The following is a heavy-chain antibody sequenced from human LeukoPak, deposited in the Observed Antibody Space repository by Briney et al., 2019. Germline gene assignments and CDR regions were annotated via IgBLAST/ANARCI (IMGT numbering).Heavy chain of an antibody. V-gene: IGHV3-66*02. CDR1: GFTISNYY. J-gene: IGHJ4*02. CDR2: IYTGGNT. Sequence: PGGSLRLSCAASGFTISNYYTSWVRQAPGKGLEWVSVIYTGGNTYYTDAVKGRFTISRDNSKNTLYLQMNSLRAEDTAVYYCAKDLSVSFWGQGTLVTVSS. CDR3: AKDLSVSF.